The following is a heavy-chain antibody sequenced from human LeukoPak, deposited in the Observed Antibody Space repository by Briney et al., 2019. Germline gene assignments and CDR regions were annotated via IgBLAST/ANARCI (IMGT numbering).Heavy chain of an antibody. D-gene: IGHD1-26*01. CDR1: GYTFTSYG. CDR3: ARAWELRGWFDP. CDR2: INPNSGGT. V-gene: IGHV1-2*02. J-gene: IGHJ5*02. Sequence: ASVKVSCKASGYTFTSYGISWVRQAPGQGLEWMGWINPNSGGTNYAQKFQGRVTMTRDTSISTAYMELSSLRSDDTAVYYCARAWELRGWFDPWGQGTLVTVSS.